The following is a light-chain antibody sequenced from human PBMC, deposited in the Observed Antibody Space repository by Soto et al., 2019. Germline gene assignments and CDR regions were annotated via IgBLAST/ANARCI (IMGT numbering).Light chain of an antibody. J-gene: IGLJ1*01. CDR3: NSYTSSSTYV. V-gene: IGLV2-14*01. CDR2: DVS. Sequence: QSALTQPASVSGSPGQSITISCTGTSSDVGGYNYVSWYQQHPGKAPKLVIYDVSNRPSGVSNGFSGSKSGNTASLTISGLQAEDEADYYCNSYTSSSTYVFGTGTKLTVL. CDR1: SSDVGGYNY.